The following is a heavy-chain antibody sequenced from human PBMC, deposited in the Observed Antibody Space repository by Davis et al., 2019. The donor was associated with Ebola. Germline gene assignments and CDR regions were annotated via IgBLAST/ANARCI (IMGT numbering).Heavy chain of an antibody. Sequence: PGGSLRLSCAASGFTFSSYAMSWVRQAPGKGLEWVSGISGSGGTTYYADSVKGRFTISRDNSKNTLYLQMNSLRAEDTAVYYCARDTMIATGAFDIWGQGTMVTVSS. J-gene: IGHJ3*02. V-gene: IGHV3-23*01. CDR3: ARDTMIATGAFDI. D-gene: IGHD3-22*01. CDR1: GFTFSSYA. CDR2: ISGSGGTT.